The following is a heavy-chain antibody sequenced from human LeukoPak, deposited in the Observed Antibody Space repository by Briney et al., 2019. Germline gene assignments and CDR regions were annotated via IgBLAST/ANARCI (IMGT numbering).Heavy chain of an antibody. J-gene: IGHJ4*02. CDR1: DYSISSGYY. V-gene: IGHV4-38-2*01. CDR3: ARHGHSSAWWIPDY. Sequence: SETLSLTCAVSDYSISSGYYWGWIWQPPGKGLEWIGSFYHSGSTYYNASLKSRVTISVDTSKNQFSLKMSSVTASDTAVYYCARHGHSSAWWIPDYWGQGTLVTVSS. D-gene: IGHD6-19*01. CDR2: FYHSGST.